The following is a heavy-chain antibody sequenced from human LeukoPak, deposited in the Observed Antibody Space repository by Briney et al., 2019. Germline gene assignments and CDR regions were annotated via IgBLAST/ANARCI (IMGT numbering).Heavy chain of an antibody. CDR2: ISYDGSDK. CDR3: AKGMYVGYYYGMDV. J-gene: IGHJ6*02. V-gene: IGHV3-30*18. D-gene: IGHD1-26*01. CDR1: GFTFSSYG. Sequence: GGSLRLSCAASGFTFSSYGMHWVRQAPGRGLEWVAVISYDGSDKYYADSVKGRLTISRDNSKNTLYLRMSSLRVEDTAVYYCAKGMYVGYYYGMDVWGQGTTVTVSS.